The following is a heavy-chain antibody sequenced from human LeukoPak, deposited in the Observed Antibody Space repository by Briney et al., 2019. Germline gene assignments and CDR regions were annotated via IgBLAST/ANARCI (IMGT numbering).Heavy chain of an antibody. V-gene: IGHV3-11*01. CDR2: ISSSGSTI. CDR1: GFTFSDYY. CDR3: ARDRDDYVWGSYRCTLPDY. Sequence: GGSLRLSCAASGFTFSDYYMSWIRQAPGKGLEWASYISSSGSTIYYADSVKGRFTISRDNAKNSLHLQMNSLRAEDTAVYYCARDRDDYVWGSYRCTLPDYWGQGTLVTVSS. J-gene: IGHJ4*02. D-gene: IGHD3-16*02.